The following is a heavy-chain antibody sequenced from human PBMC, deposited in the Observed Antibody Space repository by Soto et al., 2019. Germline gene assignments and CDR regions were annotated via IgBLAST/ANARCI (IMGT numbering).Heavy chain of an antibody. Sequence: ETLSLTCTVSGGSISSYYWSWVRQAPGKGLEWVSAISGSGGSTYYADSVKGRFTISRDNSKNTLYLQMNSLRAEDTAVYYCAKVGQWLYYFDYWGQGTLVTVSS. J-gene: IGHJ4*02. CDR3: AKVGQWLYYFDY. CDR1: GGSISSYY. CDR2: ISGSGGST. V-gene: IGHV3-23*01. D-gene: IGHD6-19*01.